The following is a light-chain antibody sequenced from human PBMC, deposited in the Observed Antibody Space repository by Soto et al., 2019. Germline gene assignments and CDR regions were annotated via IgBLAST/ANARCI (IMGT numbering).Light chain of an antibody. J-gene: IGKJ5*01. CDR1: ESIARH. CDR3: QQSYSALSIT. Sequence: DLQMTQSPSSLSASVGDRVTITRRASESIARHLNWYQQKPGKAPKLLIYAASSLQNGVPSRFRGGGSGTDFTLTISNLQPEDFATYYCQQSYSALSITFGQGTRLEIK. V-gene: IGKV1-39*01. CDR2: AAS.